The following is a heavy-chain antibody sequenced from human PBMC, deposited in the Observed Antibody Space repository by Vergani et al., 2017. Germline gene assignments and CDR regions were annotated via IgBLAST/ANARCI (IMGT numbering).Heavy chain of an antibody. D-gene: IGHD5-12*01. Sequence: QLQLQESGPGLVQPSETLSLSCTVSGGSISSSSYYWGWIGQPPGQGLEWIGSIYYSGSTYYNPSLKRRVTISVDTSKNQFSLKLSAVTAADTAVYYCARGSVAVPDDWGQGTLVTVSS. CDR2: IYYSGST. CDR1: GGSISSSSYY. V-gene: IGHV4-39*07. CDR3: ARGSVAVPDD. J-gene: IGHJ4*02.